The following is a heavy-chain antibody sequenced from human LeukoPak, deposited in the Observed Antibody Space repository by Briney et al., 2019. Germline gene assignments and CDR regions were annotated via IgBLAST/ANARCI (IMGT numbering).Heavy chain of an antibody. D-gene: IGHD5-12*01. J-gene: IGHJ4*02. V-gene: IGHV4-31*03. CDR3: AGDSGYDLGGRY. CDR2: IYYSGST. CDR1: GGSISSGGYY. Sequence: TLSLTCTVSGGSISSGGYYWRWIRQHPGKGLEWIGYIYYSGSTYYNPSLKSRVTISVDTSKNQFSLKLSSVTAADTAVYYCAGDSGYDLGGRYWGQGTLATVSS.